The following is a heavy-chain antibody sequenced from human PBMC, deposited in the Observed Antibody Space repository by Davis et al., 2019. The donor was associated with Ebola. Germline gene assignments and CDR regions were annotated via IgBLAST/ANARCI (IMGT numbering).Heavy chain of an antibody. CDR3: ARLSYCSGGNCYWYLDL. D-gene: IGHD2-15*01. CDR1: GYSFTSHW. Sequence: GESLKISCTGSGYSFTSHWISWVRQMPGKGLEWMGRIDPSDSYTNYNPSFQGHVTISGDKSTSTAYLQWSSLKASDTAMYYCARLSYCSGGNCYWYLDLWGRGTPVTVSS. CDR2: IDPSDSYT. J-gene: IGHJ2*01. V-gene: IGHV5-10-1*01.